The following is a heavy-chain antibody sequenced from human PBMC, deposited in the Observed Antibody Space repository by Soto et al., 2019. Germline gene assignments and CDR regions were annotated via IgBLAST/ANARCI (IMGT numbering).Heavy chain of an antibody. CDR2: IGDSVGNT. CDR3: AKELSIGRPYDS. Sequence: EVQLLESGGGLIQPGGSLRLSCPASGFPFSPYALSWFRQAPGKGREWVSAIGDSVGNTYYSDSVKGRFTISRDNSKNRLYLQMNSLRADDTAVYYCAKELSIGRPYDSWGQGTLVTVSS. J-gene: IGHJ4*02. CDR1: GFPFSPYA. D-gene: IGHD3-3*02. V-gene: IGHV3-23*01.